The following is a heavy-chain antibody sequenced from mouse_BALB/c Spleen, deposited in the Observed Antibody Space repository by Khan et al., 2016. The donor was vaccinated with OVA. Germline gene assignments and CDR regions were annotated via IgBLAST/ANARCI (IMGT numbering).Heavy chain of an antibody. CDR2: INTGGFYT. CDR1: GFTFSTYG. D-gene: IGHD1-1*01. V-gene: IGHV5-6*01. J-gene: IGHJ3*01. Sequence: EVHLVESGGDLVKPGGSLKLSCAASGFTFSTYGMSWVRQSPDRRLEWVATINTGGFYTYYPDIVKGRFTISRDNAKSTLYLQMSSLKSEDTSIYYCARLAYYYNSEGFAYWGQGTLVTVSA. CDR3: ARLAYYYNSEGFAY.